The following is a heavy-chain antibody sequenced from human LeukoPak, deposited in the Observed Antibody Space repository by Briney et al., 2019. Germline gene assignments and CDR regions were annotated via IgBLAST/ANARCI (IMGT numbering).Heavy chain of an antibody. D-gene: IGHD1-26*01. V-gene: IGHV3-48*04. Sequence: GGSLRLSCAASGFTFSSYSMNWVRQAPGKGLEWVSFISSSSSTIYYADSVKGRFTISRDNAKNSLYLQMNSLRAEDTAVYHCARDRGGSYSAIDYWGQGTLVTVSS. J-gene: IGHJ4*02. CDR2: ISSSSSTI. CDR3: ARDRGGSYSAIDY. CDR1: GFTFSSYS.